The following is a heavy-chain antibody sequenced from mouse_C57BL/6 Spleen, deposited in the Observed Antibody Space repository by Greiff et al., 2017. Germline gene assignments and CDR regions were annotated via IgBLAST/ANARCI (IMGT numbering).Heavy chain of an antibody. CDR1: GFTIKDYY. CDR3: TTRITTVYYVDY. CDR2: IDPADGDT. V-gene: IGHV14-1*01. Sequence: VQLQQSGAELVRPGASVKLSCTASGFTIKDYYMHWVKQRPEQGLEWIGRIDPADGDTDYAPKFQGKATMTADTSSNTAYLQHSRLTSEDAAVYYCTTRITTVYYVDYWGQGTTLTVSS. D-gene: IGHD1-1*01. J-gene: IGHJ2*01.